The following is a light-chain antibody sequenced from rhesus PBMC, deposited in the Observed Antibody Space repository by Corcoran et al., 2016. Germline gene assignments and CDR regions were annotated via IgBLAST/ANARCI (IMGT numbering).Light chain of an antibody. CDR2: KAS. CDR3: QQYSSSPYS. J-gene: IGKJ2*01. V-gene: IGKV1-22*01. CDR1: QGISSW. Sequence: DIQMTQSPSSLSASVGDKVTITCRASQGISSWLAWYQQKPGKAPKLLLYKASSLQSGVPSRFSGSEAGTYVTLTISSLQPEDFATYDCQQYSSSPYSFGQGTKVEIK.